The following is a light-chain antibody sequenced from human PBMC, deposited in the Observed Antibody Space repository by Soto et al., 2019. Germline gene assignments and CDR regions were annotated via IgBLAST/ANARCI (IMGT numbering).Light chain of an antibody. Sequence: TQSPATLSLSQREKATLSCRASQTISKSFAWFQQKPGQVPRLLIYGASNRATGVSARFSGSGSGTDFTLTISGLQPEDSAVYFCQQRSNWPSIPFGQGTRHEIK. J-gene: IGKJ5*01. CDR2: GAS. CDR3: QQRSNWPSIP. V-gene: IGKV3-11*01. CDR1: QTISKS.